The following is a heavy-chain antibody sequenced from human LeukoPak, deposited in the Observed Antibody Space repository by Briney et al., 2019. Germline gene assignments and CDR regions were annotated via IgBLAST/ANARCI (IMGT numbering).Heavy chain of an antibody. J-gene: IGHJ4*02. V-gene: IGHV4-4*02. D-gene: IGHD5-12*01. CDR1: GGSISSSKW. CDR3: ARGDVDIVATTLDY. CDR2: IYHSGNT. Sequence: SETLSLTCAVSGGSISSSKWWSWVRQPPGKGLEWIGEIYHSGNTNYNPSLKSRVTISVDKSKIHFSLKLSSVTAADTAVYYCARGDVDIVATTLDYWGQGTLVTVSS.